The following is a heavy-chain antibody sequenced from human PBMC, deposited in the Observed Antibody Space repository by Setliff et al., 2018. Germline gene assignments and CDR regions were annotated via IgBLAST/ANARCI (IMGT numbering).Heavy chain of an antibody. J-gene: IGHJ4*02. CDR2: IGGRGIST. CDR1: GFTFGDFA. Sequence: GGSLRLSCAASGFTFGDFARTWVRQAPGKGLEWVSGIGGRGISTYYADSVKGRFTISRDNSKNTLYLQMNSLRAEDTAVYYCAKDPNYYDRSGYPGYFDSWGQGTLVTVSS. V-gene: IGHV3-23*01. CDR3: AKDPNYYDRSGYPGYFDS. D-gene: IGHD3-22*01.